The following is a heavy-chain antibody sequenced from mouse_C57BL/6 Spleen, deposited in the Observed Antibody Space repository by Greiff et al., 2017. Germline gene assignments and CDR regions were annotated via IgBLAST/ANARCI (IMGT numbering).Heavy chain of an antibody. Sequence: EVKVVESGGDLVKPGGSLKLSCAASGFTFSSYGMSWVRQTPDKRLEWVATISSGGSYTYYPDSVKGRFTISRDNAKNTLYLQMSSLKSEDTAMYYCARHEGLRLFDYWGQGTTLTVSS. V-gene: IGHV5-6*01. D-gene: IGHD2-4*01. CDR2: ISSGGSYT. J-gene: IGHJ2*01. CDR1: GFTFSSYG. CDR3: ARHEGLRLFDY.